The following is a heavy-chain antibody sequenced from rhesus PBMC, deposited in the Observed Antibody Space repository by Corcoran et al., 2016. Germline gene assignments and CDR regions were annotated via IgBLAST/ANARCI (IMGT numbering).Heavy chain of an antibody. CDR2: ISWDGGST. D-gene: IGHD6-25*01. J-gene: IGHJ4*01. CDR3: SRDRSGIWIPYYFDY. CDR1: GFTFDDYA. Sequence: DVQLVESGGALAQPGGSLRLSCAASGFTFDDYAMSWVRQAPGKGREWVSRISWDGGSTYYADSVKGRFTISRDNAKNTLYLQMDRLRAEDTALYYCSRDRSGIWIPYYFDYWGQGVLVTVSS. V-gene: IGHV3-134*01.